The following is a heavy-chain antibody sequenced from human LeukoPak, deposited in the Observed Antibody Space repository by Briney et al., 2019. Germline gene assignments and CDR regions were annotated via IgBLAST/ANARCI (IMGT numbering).Heavy chain of an antibody. CDR2: IIPILGIA. D-gene: IGHD5-24*01. J-gene: IGHJ4*02. V-gene: IGHV1-69*04. Sequence: GASVKDSCKASGGTFSSYAISWVRQAPGQGLEWMGRIIPILGIANYAQKFQGRVTITADKSTSTAYMELSSLRSEDTAVYYCARDGYNRFDYWGQGTLVTVSS. CDR1: GGTFSSYA. CDR3: ARDGYNRFDY.